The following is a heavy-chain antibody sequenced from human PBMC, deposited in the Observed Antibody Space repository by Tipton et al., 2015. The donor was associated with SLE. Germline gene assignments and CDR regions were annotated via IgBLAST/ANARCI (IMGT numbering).Heavy chain of an antibody. J-gene: IGHJ4*02. D-gene: IGHD6-13*01. CDR2: IKQDGSEK. CDR1: GFTFSSYG. CDR3: ARSIAAAGTPFDY. Sequence: SLRLSCAASGFTFSSYGMSWVRQAPGKGLEWVANIKQDGSEKYYVDSVKGRFTISRDNAKNSLYLQMNSLRAEDTAVYYCARSIAAAGTPFDYWGQGTLVTVSS. V-gene: IGHV3-7*01.